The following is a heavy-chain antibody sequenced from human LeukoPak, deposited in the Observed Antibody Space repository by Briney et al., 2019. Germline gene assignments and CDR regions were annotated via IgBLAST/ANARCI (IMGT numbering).Heavy chain of an antibody. D-gene: IGHD3-16*01. CDR2: ISGSGGST. J-gene: IGHJ1*01. Sequence: GGSLRLSCAASGFTFGSYAMSWVRQAPGKGLEWVSAISGSGGSTYYADSVKGRFTISRDNSKNTLYLQMNSLRAEDTAVYYCAKWGTRGFPENSWYFQHWGQGTLVTVSS. CDR1: GFTFGSYA. CDR3: AKWGTRGFPENSWYFQH. V-gene: IGHV3-23*01.